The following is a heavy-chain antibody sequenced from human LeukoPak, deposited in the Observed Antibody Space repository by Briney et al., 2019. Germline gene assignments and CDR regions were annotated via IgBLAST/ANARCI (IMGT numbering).Heavy chain of an antibody. J-gene: IGHJ4*02. CDR1: GFTFSDYG. Sequence: GRSLRLSCVVSGFTFSDYGMHWVRQAPGKGLEWVSVICYDGSGEYYGDSVKGRFIISRDNSKSTLYLQMNSLRAEDTAMYYCARGGRDCTYDVCDKTAIDYWGQGTQVTVSS. CDR2: ICYDGSGE. D-gene: IGHD2-8*01. CDR3: ARGGRDCTYDVCDKTAIDY. V-gene: IGHV3-33*01.